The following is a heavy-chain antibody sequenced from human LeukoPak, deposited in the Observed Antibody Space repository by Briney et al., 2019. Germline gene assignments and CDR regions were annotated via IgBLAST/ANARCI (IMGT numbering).Heavy chain of an antibody. D-gene: IGHD3-10*01. Sequence: GESLKISCKGSGYSFTSYWIGWVREMPGKGLEWMGIIYPGDSDTRYSPSFQGQVTISADKSISTAYLQWSSLKASDTAMYYSARQKTYYYGSDAFDIWGQGTMVTVSS. J-gene: IGHJ3*02. CDR3: ARQKTYYYGSDAFDI. CDR2: IYPGDSDT. CDR1: GYSFTSYW. V-gene: IGHV5-51*01.